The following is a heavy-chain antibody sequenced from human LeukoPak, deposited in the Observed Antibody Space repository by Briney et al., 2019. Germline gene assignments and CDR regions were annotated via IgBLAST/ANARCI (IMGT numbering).Heavy chain of an antibody. CDR1: GGSFSGYY. D-gene: IGHD3-3*01. CDR3: AKEDFWSGSDAFDI. CDR2: INHSGST. Sequence: SETLSLTCAVYGGSFSGYYWSWIRQPPGKGLEWIGEINHSGSTNYNPSLKSRVTISVDTSKNQFSLKLSSVTAADTAVYYCAKEDFWSGSDAFDIWGQGTMVTVSS. J-gene: IGHJ3*02. V-gene: IGHV4-34*01.